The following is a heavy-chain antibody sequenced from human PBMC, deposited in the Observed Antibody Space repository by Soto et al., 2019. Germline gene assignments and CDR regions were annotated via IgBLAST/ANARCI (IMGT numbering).Heavy chain of an antibody. V-gene: IGHV3-53*05. CDR3: ARIYYYGSGSFXDY. D-gene: IGHD3-10*01. CDR2: IYSGGFT. CDR1: GFTVSSNY. J-gene: IGHJ4*02. Sequence: GGSLRLSCAASGFTVSSNYMSWVRQAPGSGLEWVSVIYSGGFTYYTYSVKGRFTISRDNSKNTLYLKMNSLRPEDTAVYYCARIYYYGSGSFXDYWGQGTLVTVSS.